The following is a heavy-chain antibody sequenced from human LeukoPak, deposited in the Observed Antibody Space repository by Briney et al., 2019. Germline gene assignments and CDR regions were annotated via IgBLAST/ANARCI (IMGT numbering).Heavy chain of an antibody. CDR3: ARGAYGPDY. CDR2: ISSGSNTI. CDR1: GFTFSSYS. Sequence: GGSLRLSCAGSGFTFSSYSMNWVRQAPGKGLEWVSYISSGSNTIYYADSAKGRFTISRDNAKNSLYLQMNSLRAEDTALYFCARGAYGPDYWGQGTLVTVSS. D-gene: IGHD4-17*01. J-gene: IGHJ4*02. V-gene: IGHV3-48*04.